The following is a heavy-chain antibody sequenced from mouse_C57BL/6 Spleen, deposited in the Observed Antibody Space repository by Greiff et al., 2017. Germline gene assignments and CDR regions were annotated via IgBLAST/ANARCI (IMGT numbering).Heavy chain of an antibody. Sequence: EVQLQQSGTVLARPGASVKMSCKTSGYTFTSYWMHWVKQRPGQGLEWIGAIYPGNSDTSYNQKFKGKDKLTAVTSASTAYMELSSLTNEDSAVXYCTRLGGNAMDYWGQGTSVTVSS. J-gene: IGHJ4*01. CDR2: IYPGNSDT. V-gene: IGHV1-5*01. CDR1: GYTFTSYW. CDR3: TRLGGNAMDY. D-gene: IGHD4-1*01.